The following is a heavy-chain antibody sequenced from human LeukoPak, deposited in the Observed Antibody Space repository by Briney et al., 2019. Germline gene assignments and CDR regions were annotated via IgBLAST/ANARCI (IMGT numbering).Heavy chain of an antibody. Sequence: SVKVSCKASGGTFSSYAISWVRQAPGQGLEWMGGIIPIFGTANYAQKFQGRVTITADKSTSTAYMELSSLRSEDTAVYYCARDPSSYGSGSYPPPVYGMDVWGKGTTVTVSS. J-gene: IGHJ6*04. V-gene: IGHV1-69*06. CDR3: ARDPSSYGSGSYPPPVYGMDV. D-gene: IGHD3-10*01. CDR1: GGTFSSYA. CDR2: IIPIFGTA.